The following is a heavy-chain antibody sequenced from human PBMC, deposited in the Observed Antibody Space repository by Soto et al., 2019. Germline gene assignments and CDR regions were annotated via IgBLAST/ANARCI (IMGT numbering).Heavy chain of an antibody. D-gene: IGHD1-26*01. Sequence: SVKVSCKASGFTFTSSAVQWVRQARGQRLEWIGWIVVGSGNTNYAQKFQERVTITRDMSTSTAYMELSSLISEDTAVYYCAAITQWELLSSWLDYWGQGTLVTVSS. J-gene: IGHJ4*02. CDR3: AAITQWELLSSWLDY. V-gene: IGHV1-58*01. CDR2: IVVGSGNT. CDR1: GFTFTSSA.